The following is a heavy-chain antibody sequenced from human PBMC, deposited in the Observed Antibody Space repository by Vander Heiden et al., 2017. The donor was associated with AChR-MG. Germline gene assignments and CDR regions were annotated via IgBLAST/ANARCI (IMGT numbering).Heavy chain of an antibody. CDR2: INHSGST. J-gene: IGHJ4*02. D-gene: IGHD2-21*01. V-gene: IGHV4-34*01. Sequence: QVQLQQWGAGLLKPSETLSLTCAVYGGSFSGYYWSWIRQPPGKGLEWIGEINHSGSTNYNPALKSRVTISVDTSKNQFSLKMRSVTAADTAVYYFAGGGATIPPHLDYWGQGTLVTVSS. CDR1: GGSFSGYY. CDR3: AGGGATIPPHLDY.